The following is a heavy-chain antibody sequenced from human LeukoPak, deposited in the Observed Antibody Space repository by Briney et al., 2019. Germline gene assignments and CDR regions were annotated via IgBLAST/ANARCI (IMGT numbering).Heavy chain of an antibody. CDR1: GFTFSNSA. V-gene: IGHV3-7*01. CDR3: VVYKYILSWSAFDF. Sequence: GGSLRLSCTASGFTFSNSAMSWVRQAPGKGLEWVADIRQDGSDKYYVDSVKGRFIISRDNAKKSVSLHMNNLRVEDTAVYYCVVYKYILSWSAFDFWGRGTMVTVSS. CDR2: IRQDGSDK. D-gene: IGHD6-13*01. J-gene: IGHJ3*01.